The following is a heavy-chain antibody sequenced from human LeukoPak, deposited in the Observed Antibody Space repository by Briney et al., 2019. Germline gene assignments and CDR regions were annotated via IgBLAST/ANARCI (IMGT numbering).Heavy chain of an antibody. CDR3: ARRPSKYYDILTGYYRSEFDY. CDR2: MNPDSGNT. J-gene: IGHJ4*02. CDR1: GYTFTSYG. V-gene: IGHV1-8*02. Sequence: ASVKVSCKASGYTFTSYGISWVRQAPGQGLEWMGWMNPDSGNTGYAQKFQGRVTMTRNTSISTAYMELSSLRSEDTAVYYCARRPSKYYDILTGYYRSEFDYWGQGTLSPSPQ. D-gene: IGHD3-9*01.